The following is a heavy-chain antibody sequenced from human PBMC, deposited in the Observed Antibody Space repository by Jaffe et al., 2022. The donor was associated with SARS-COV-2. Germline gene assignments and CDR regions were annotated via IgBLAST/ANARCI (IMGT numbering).Heavy chain of an antibody. CDR3: ARSEVAVAGTDYGMDV. V-gene: IGHV1-3*01. D-gene: IGHD6-19*01. Sequence: QVQLVQSGAEVKKPGASVKVSCKASGYTFTSYAMHWVRQAPGQRLEWMGWINAGNGNTKYSQKFQGRVTITRDTSASTAYMELSSLRSEDTAVYYCARSEVAVAGTDYGMDVWGQGTTVTVSS. J-gene: IGHJ6*02. CDR1: GYTFTSYA. CDR2: INAGNGNT.